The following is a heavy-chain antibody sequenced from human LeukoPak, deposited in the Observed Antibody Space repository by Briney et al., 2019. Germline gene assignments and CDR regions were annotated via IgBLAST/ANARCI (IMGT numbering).Heavy chain of an antibody. CDR1: GFTFSSSW. CDR2: INKDGSVT. Sequence: GGSLRLSCAASGFTFSSSWIHWVRQAPGKGLVWVSRINKDGSVTDYAESVKGRFSISRDNAKNTLYLQMNSLRAEDTAVYYCARDTTDDYGDYYFDYWGQGTLVTVSS. V-gene: IGHV3-74*01. CDR3: ARDTTDDYGDYYFDY. D-gene: IGHD4-17*01. J-gene: IGHJ4*02.